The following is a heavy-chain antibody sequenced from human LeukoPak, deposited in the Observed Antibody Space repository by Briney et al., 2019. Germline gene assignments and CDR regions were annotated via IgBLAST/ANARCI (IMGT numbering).Heavy chain of an antibody. J-gene: IGHJ6*02. CDR3: ARDLRPDSYFYNLDV. Sequence: GGSLRLSCAASGFTFSSYAMHWVRQAPGKGLEWLAVISYDGTNKYYADSVKGRFTISRDNSRNTLFLQMNSLKTDDTALYYCARDLRPDSYFYNLDVWGLGTTVTVSS. D-gene: IGHD2/OR15-2a*01. CDR1: GFTFSSYA. CDR2: ISYDGTNK. V-gene: IGHV3-30-3*01.